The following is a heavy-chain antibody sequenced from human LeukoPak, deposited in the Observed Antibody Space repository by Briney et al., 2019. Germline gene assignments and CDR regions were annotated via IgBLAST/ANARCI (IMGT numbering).Heavy chain of an antibody. CDR3: AKNPMIGYCSGGSCLSH. D-gene: IGHD2-15*01. CDR1: GFTFSRHT. Sequence: GRSLRLSCVASGFTFSRHTMHWVRQAPGKVLEWVAVISYDAKVKFYADSVKGRFTISRDNSKNTLYLQMNSLRAEDTAIYYCAKNPMIGYCSGGSCLSHWGQGTLVTVSS. J-gene: IGHJ4*02. CDR2: ISYDAKVK. V-gene: IGHV3-30-3*02.